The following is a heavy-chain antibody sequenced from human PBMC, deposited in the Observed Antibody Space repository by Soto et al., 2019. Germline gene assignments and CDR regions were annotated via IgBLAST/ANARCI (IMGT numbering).Heavy chain of an antibody. D-gene: IGHD4-17*01. V-gene: IGHV3-74*01. CDR3: ARGLRNYYGVDV. CDR1: GFTSSIYW. J-gene: IGHJ6*02. CDR2: MKFDGSTT. Sequence: GGSRLSCVASGFTSSIYWMHWVRQAPGTGLVWVSRMKFDGSTTSYADSVKGRFTISRDNAKNTVYLQMNSLRAEDTGVYYCARGLRNYYGVDVWGQGTTVTVSS.